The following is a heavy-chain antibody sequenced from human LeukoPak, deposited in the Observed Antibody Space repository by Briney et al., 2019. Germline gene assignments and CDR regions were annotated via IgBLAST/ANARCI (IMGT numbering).Heavy chain of an antibody. J-gene: IGHJ4*02. D-gene: IGHD3/OR15-3a*01. V-gene: IGHV4-59*01. CDR1: GGSISSFY. CDR2: MSYSGTT. CDR3: ARVSDYPKEKFDF. Sequence: SETLSLTCTVSGGSISSFYWSWIRQPPGKGLEWIAYMSYSGTTKYNPSLKSRLTISMDTSKNQFSLKLSSVTAADTAVYYCARVSDYPKEKFDFWGQGTLVTVSS.